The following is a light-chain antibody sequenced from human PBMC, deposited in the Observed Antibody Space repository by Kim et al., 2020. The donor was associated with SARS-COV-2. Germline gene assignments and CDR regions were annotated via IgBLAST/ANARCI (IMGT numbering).Light chain of an antibody. CDR1: NIGYRG. CDR3: QVWDSNSDVWV. CDR2: YVR. Sequence: APGMAARITWGGNNIGYRGVYWYQQKPGQAPMVVISYVRDRPSGIPERFSGSNSGNTATLTISRVEAGDEADYYCQVWDSNSDVWVFGGGTQLTVL. J-gene: IGLJ3*02. V-gene: IGLV3-21*04.